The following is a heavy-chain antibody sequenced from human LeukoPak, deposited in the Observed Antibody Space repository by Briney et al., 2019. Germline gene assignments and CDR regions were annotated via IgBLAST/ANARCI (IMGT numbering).Heavy chain of an antibody. Sequence: PSETLSLTCTVSGASITSYYWSWIRQPPGKGLEWIGYILYGGSTNYNPSLKSRVTISVDTSKNQFSLKLSSVTAADTAVYYCANYCSSSSCHTRRALDIWGQGTMVTVSS. D-gene: IGHD2-2*02. CDR1: GASITSYY. J-gene: IGHJ3*02. CDR3: ANYCSSSSCHTRRALDI. V-gene: IGHV4-59*08. CDR2: ILYGGST.